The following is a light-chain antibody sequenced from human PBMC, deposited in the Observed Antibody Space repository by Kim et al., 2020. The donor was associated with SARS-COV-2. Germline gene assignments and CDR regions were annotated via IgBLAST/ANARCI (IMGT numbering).Light chain of an antibody. CDR1: SLRSYY. V-gene: IGLV3-19*01. CDR3: NSRGSNDNVL. CDR2: GKN. J-gene: IGLJ2*01. Sequence: SSELTQDPAVSVALGQTVRITCQGDSLRSYYATWYQQKPGQAPIVVIYGKNNRPSGIHDRFSGSSSGDTASLTITGTQAGDEADYYCNSRGSNDNVLFGG.